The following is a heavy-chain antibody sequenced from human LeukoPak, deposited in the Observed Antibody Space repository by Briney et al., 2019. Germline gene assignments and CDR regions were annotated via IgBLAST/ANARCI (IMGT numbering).Heavy chain of an antibody. V-gene: IGHV3-21*01. CDR1: GFIFSFYS. D-gene: IGHD6-13*01. CDR2: INSSSSYI. J-gene: IGHJ4*02. Sequence: GSLRRYCATSGFIFSFYSMNWVRQAPGKGLEWVSSINSSSSYIYYADSVKGRFTISRDNAKNSLYLQMSSLRAEDTAVYYCARGESTYSSSALDYWGERSLPTVSS. CDR3: ARGESTYSSSALDY.